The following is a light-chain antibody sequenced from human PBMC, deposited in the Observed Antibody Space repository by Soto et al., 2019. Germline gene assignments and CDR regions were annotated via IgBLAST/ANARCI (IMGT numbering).Light chain of an antibody. CDR2: DAS. CDR1: QRISSW. V-gene: IGKV1-5*01. CDR3: QQYNSYPYT. Sequence: DIQMTQSPSTLSASIGDRVTITCRASQRISSWLAWYQQKPGKAPKLLIYDASSLQSGVQSRFSGSGSGTEFTLSISSLQPDDFATYYCQQYNSYPYTFGQGTKLEI. J-gene: IGKJ2*01.